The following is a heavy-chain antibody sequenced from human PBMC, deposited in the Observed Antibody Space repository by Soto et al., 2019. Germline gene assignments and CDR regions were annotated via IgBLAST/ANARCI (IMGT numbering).Heavy chain of an antibody. CDR3: PSQARGENYYYYYGMDV. CDR2: IDPSDSYT. D-gene: IGHD3-10*01. CDR1: GDRFTSYL. J-gene: IGHJ6*02. V-gene: IGHV5-10-1*01. Sequence: SLKVSWKFSGDRFTSYLISWVRQMPGKGLEWMGRIDPSDSYTNYSPSFQGHVTISADKSISTAYLQWSSLKASDTAMYYCPSQARGENYYYYYGMDVWGQGTTVTVSS.